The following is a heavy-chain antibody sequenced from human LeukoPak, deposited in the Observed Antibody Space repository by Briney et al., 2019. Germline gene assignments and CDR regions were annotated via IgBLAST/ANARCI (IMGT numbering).Heavy chain of an antibody. V-gene: IGHV1-18*01. CDR1: GYTFTCYG. D-gene: IGHD4-23*01. CDR3: ASGLGGTDLDY. CDR2: ISVYNTNT. Sequence: GDSVKVSCKASGYTFTCYGISWVRQAPGQGLEWMGLISVYNTNTNYAQNLQGRVTMTTDTSTSTAYMELRDLRSDDTAVYYCASGLGGTDLDYWGQGTLVTVSS. J-gene: IGHJ4*02.